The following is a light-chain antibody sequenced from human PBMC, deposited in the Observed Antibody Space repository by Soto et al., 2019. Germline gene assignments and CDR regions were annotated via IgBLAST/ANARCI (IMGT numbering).Light chain of an antibody. CDR3: SSYTISSTLVV. CDR1: SSDVGGYNY. J-gene: IGLJ2*01. Sequence: QSALTQPASVYGSPGQSITISCTGTSSDVGGYNYVSWYQQHPGKAPKHMIYDVSNRPSGVSNRFSGSKSGNTASLTISGLQAEDEADYYCSSYTISSTLVVFGGGTKVTVL. V-gene: IGLV2-14*01. CDR2: DVS.